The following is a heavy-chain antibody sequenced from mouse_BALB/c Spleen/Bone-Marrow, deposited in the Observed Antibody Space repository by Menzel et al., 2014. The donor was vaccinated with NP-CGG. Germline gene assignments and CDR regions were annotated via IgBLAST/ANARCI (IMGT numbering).Heavy chain of an antibody. CDR2: ISSGSSTI. Sequence: EVKVVDSGGGLAQPGGSRKLSCAASGFTFSSFGMHWVRQAPEKGLEWVAYISSGSSTIYYGDTVMGRFTISRDNPKNTLFLQMTSLRSEDTATYYCVRSGSSSGYFDYWGQGTTLTVSS. J-gene: IGHJ2*01. CDR3: VRSGSSSGYFDY. D-gene: IGHD1-1*01. CDR1: GFTFSSFG. V-gene: IGHV5-17*02.